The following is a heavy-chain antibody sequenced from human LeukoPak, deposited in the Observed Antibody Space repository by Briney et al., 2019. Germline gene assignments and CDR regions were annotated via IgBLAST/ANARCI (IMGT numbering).Heavy chain of an antibody. V-gene: IGHV1-69*05. CDR2: IIPIFGTA. D-gene: IGHD5-18*01. CDR1: GGTFSSYA. Sequence: SVKVSCKASGGTFSSYAISWVRQAPGQGLEWMGGIIPIFGTANYAQKFQGRVTITTDESTSTAYMELSSLRSGDTAVYYCASWNTAMVGYYFDYWGQGTLVTVSS. J-gene: IGHJ4*02. CDR3: ASWNTAMVGYYFDY.